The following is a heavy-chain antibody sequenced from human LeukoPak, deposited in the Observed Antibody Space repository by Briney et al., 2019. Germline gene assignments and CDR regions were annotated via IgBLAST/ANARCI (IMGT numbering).Heavy chain of an antibody. CDR2: ISSSGSTI. J-gene: IGHJ3*02. CDR3: ARFEDSSSWHNAFDI. Sequence: GGSLRLSCAASGFTFSSYEMNWVRQAPGKGLEWVSYISSSGSTIYYADSVKGRFTISRDNAKNSLYLQMNSLRAEDTAVYYCARFEDSSSWHNAFDIWGQGTMVTVSS. V-gene: IGHV3-48*03. CDR1: GFTFSSYE. D-gene: IGHD6-13*01.